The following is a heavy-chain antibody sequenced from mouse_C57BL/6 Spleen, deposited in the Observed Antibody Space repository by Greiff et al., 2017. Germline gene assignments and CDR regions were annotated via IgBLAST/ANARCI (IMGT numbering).Heavy chain of an antibody. D-gene: IGHD1-1*01. Sequence: VQLQQSGAELVKPGASVKLSCTASGFNIKDYNMHWVKQRTEQSLEWIGRINPEDGETKYAPKFQGKATITADTSSNTAYLQLSSLTSEDTDVYYWASHYGSSPFAYWGPGTLVTVSA. CDR2: INPEDGET. CDR1: GFNIKDYN. V-gene: IGHV14-2*01. CDR3: ASHYGSSPFAY. J-gene: IGHJ3*01.